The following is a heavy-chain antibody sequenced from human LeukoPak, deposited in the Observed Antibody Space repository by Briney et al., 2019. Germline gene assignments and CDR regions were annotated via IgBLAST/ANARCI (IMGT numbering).Heavy chain of an antibody. Sequence: PSETLSLTCTVSGGSISSGGYYWSWIRQHPGKGLEWIGYMYYSGSTKYNPSLKSRVTILLGTSKNQFSLKLSSVTAADTAVYYCARSGYSYGYYVYWGQGTLVTVSS. D-gene: IGHD5-18*01. CDR3: ARSGYSYGYYVY. J-gene: IGHJ4*02. CDR1: GGSISSGGYY. CDR2: MYYSGST. V-gene: IGHV4-61*08.